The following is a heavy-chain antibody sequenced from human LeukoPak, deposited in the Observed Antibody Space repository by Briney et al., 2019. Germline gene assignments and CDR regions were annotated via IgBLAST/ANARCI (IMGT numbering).Heavy chain of an antibody. D-gene: IGHD3-3*01. CDR1: GGTFSSYA. CDR2: IIPIFGTA. V-gene: IGHV1-69*01. J-gene: IGHJ6*02. Sequence: SVKVSCKASGGTFSSYAISWVRQAPGQGLEWMGGIIPIFGTANYAQKFQGRVTITADESTSTAYMELSSLRSEDTAVYYCATERRFFADYYYYGMDVWGQGTTVTVSS. CDR3: ATERRFFADYYYYGMDV.